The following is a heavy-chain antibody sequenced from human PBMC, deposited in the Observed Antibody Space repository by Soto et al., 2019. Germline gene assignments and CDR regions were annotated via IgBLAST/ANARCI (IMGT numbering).Heavy chain of an antibody. CDR1: GYTFTSYG. V-gene: IGHV1-18*01. Sequence: ASAKVSCKASGYTFTSYGISWVRQAPGQGLEWMGWISAYNGNTNYAQKLQGRVTMTTDTSTSTAYMELRSLRSDDTAVYYCARSPYGNWFFDYWGRGTLVTVSS. J-gene: IGHJ4*02. CDR2: ISAYNGNT. D-gene: IGHD4-17*01. CDR3: ARSPYGNWFFDY.